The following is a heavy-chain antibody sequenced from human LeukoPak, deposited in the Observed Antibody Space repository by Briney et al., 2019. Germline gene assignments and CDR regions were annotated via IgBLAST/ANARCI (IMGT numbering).Heavy chain of an antibody. CDR1: GGSISSGGYY. J-gene: IGHJ4*02. D-gene: IGHD3-10*01. CDR3: ARGAWSGYFDY. V-gene: IGHV4-30-2*01. CDR2: IYHSGST. Sequence: SETLSLTCTVSGGSISSGGYYWSWIRQPPGKGLEWIGYIYHSGSTYYNPSLKSRVTISVDRSKNQFSLKLSSVTAADTAVYFCARGAWSGYFDYWGQGTLVTVSS.